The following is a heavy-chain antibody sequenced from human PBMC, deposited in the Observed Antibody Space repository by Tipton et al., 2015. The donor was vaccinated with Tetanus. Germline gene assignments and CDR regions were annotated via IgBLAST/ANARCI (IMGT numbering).Heavy chain of an antibody. J-gene: IGHJ4*02. CDR2: ISGGGGST. CDR3: AKFLYGGTDY. Sequence: SLRLSCAASGFTFHTYAMSWVRQAPGKGLEWVSGISGGGGSTNYADSVKGRFSISRDNSKNTLYLQMNSLRAEDTALYYCAKFLYGGTDYWGQGTLVTVSS. V-gene: IGHV3-23*01. CDR1: GFTFHTYA. D-gene: IGHD2/OR15-2a*01.